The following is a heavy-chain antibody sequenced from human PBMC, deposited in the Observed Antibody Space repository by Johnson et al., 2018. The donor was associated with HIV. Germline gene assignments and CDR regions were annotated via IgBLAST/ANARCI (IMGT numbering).Heavy chain of an antibody. V-gene: IGHV3-66*01. D-gene: IGHD6-6*01. CDR3: ATSMAAGHDAFDI. CDR1: GYSVTGYN. J-gene: IGHJ3*02. CDR2: IYTGSDST. Sequence: VQLVASGGGLVQPGGSLRLSCAVSGYSVTGYNMNWVRQAPVKGLEWVSVIYTGSDSTSYTDYVKDRFTISRDSSQNAVYLQMSSLRAEDTALYYCATSMAAGHDAFDIWGQGTMVTVSS.